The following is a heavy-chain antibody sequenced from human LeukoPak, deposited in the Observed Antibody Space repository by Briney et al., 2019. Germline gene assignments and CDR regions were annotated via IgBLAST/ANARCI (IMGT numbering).Heavy chain of an antibody. V-gene: IGHV3-30-3*01. J-gene: IGHJ5*02. CDR1: GFTFSSYA. Sequence: VRSLRLSCAASGFTFSSYAMHWVRQAPGKGLEWVAVISYDGSNKYYADSVKGRFTISRDNSKNTLYLQMNSLRAEDTAVYYCASPYSGSYPDLGGFDPWGQGTLVTVSS. CDR3: ASPYSGSYPDLGGFDP. CDR2: ISYDGSNK. D-gene: IGHD1-26*01.